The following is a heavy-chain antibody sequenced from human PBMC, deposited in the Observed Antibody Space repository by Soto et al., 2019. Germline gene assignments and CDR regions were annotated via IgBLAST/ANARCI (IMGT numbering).Heavy chain of an antibody. J-gene: IGHJ6*02. CDR1: GYTLTELS. D-gene: IGHD3-3*01. CDR3: ARDFVTIFGVEDYYYYYGMDV. Sequence: GASVKVSCKVSGYTLTELSMHWVRQAPGKGLEWMGGFDPEDGETIYAQKFQGRVTMTTDTSTSTAYMELRSLRSDDTAVYYCARDFVTIFGVEDYYYYYGMDVWGQGTTVTVSS. CDR2: FDPEDGET. V-gene: IGHV1-24*01.